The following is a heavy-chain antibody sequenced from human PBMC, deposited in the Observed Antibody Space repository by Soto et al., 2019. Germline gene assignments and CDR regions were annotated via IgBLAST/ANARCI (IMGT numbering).Heavy chain of an antibody. J-gene: IGHJ6*02. CDR3: ARDVVVVVAAWPYYYYYGMDV. CDR2: IKQDGSEK. V-gene: IGHV3-7*01. D-gene: IGHD2-15*01. CDR1: GFTFSSYW. Sequence: EVQLVESGGGLVQPGGSLRLSCAASGFTFSSYWMSWVRQAPGKGLEWVANIKQDGSEKYYVDSVKGRFTISRDNAKNSLYLQMNSLRAEDTAVYYCARDVVVVVAAWPYYYYYGMDVWGQGTTVTVSS.